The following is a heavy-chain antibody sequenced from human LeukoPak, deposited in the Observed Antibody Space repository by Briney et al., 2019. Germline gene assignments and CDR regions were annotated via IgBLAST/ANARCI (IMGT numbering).Heavy chain of an antibody. CDR1: RFTFSSYG. CDR2: ISYDGSNK. Sequence: GGSLRLSCAASRFTFSSYGMSWVRQAPGKGLEWVVVISYDGSNKYYADSVKGRFTISRDNSKNTLYLQMNSLRAEDTAVYYCARERSGITMIVEGGYFDYWGQGTLVTVSS. V-gene: IGHV3-30*03. J-gene: IGHJ4*02. CDR3: ARERSGITMIVEGGYFDY. D-gene: IGHD3-22*01.